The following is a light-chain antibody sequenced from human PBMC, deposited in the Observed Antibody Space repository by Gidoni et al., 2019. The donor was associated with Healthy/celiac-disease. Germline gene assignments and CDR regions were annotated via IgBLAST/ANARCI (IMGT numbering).Light chain of an antibody. Sequence: EIVMPQSPATLSVSPGERATLSCRASQSVSSNLAWYQQKPGQAPRLLIYGASTRATGIPARFSGSGSGTEFTLTISSLQSEDFAVYYCQQYNNWAETFGQGTKVEIK. CDR1: QSVSSN. V-gene: IGKV3-15*01. J-gene: IGKJ1*01. CDR3: QQYNNWAET. CDR2: GAS.